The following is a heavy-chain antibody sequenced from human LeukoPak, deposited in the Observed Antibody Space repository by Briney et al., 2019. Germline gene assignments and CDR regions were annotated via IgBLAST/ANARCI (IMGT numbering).Heavy chain of an antibody. CDR1: GYSFTSYW. J-gene: IGHJ4*02. V-gene: IGHV5-51*01. Sequence: GESLKISCKGSGYSFTSYWIGWVRQMPGKGLEWMGIIYPGDSNTKYSPSFEGQVTISADKSTSTAYLQWSSLKASDTAMYFCARRSGPDFDYWGQGTLVTVSS. CDR3: ARRSGPDFDY. CDR2: IYPGDSNT. D-gene: IGHD7-27*01.